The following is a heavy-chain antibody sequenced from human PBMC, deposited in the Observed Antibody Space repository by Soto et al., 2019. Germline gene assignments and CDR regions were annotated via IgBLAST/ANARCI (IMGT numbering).Heavy chain of an antibody. J-gene: IGHJ4*01. CDR2: MNPSSGET. V-gene: IGHV1-8*01. CDR3: ARLAESCNGIKSYSNFDS. D-gene: IGHD2-21*01. CDR1: GYNFTNLD. Sequence: RASVKVSCKTSGYNFTNLDINWVRQAPGRGLVWMGWMNPSSGETGSAQNFQGRVTMTRDISTRTFFMQLTSLRSEDTAIYYCARLAESCNGIKSYSNFDSCGRGTQVTVSS.